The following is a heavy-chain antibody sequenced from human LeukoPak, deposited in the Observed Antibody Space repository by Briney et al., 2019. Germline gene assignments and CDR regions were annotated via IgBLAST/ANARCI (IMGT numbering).Heavy chain of an antibody. V-gene: IGHV1-2*04. J-gene: IGHJ3*02. CDR1: GYTFTGYY. CDR2: INPNRGGT. CDR3: AGGGELRYFDWLLSGAFDI. D-gene: IGHD3-9*01. Sequence: ASVNVSCKASGYTFTGYYMHGVRQAPGRGLDWMGWINPNRGGTNYAQKCQGWVTMRGETCISPEYMELSRLRSEDTAVYYCAGGGELRYFDWLLSGAFDIWGQGTMVTVSS.